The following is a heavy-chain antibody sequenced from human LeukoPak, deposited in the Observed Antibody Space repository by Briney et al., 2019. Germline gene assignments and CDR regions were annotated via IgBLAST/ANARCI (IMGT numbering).Heavy chain of an antibody. CDR1: GYTFTSYG. J-gene: IGHJ4*02. Sequence: GASVKVSCKASGYTFTSYGISWVRQAPGQGLEWMGWISAYNGNTNYARKLQGRVTMTTDTSTSTAYMELRSLRSDDTAVYYCARGGASSGWYTIFDYWGQGTLVTVSS. CDR3: ARGGASSGWYTIFDY. V-gene: IGHV1-18*01. CDR2: ISAYNGNT. D-gene: IGHD6-19*01.